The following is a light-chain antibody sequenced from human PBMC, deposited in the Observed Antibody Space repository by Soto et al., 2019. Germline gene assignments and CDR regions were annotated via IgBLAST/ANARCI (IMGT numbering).Light chain of an antibody. V-gene: IGLV8-61*01. CDR2: TTN. J-gene: IGLJ2*01. CDR3: GLYMGSGILV. Sequence: QAVVTQEPSFSVSPGGTVTLTCGLSSGSVSASYYPSWYQQTPGQAPRTLIYTTNTRSSGVPDRFSGSILGNKAALTITGAQADDESDYYCGLYMGSGILVFCGGTKLTVL. CDR1: SGSVSASYY.